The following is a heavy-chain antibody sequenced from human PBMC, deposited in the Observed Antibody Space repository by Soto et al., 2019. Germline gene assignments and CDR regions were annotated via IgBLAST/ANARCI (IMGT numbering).Heavy chain of an antibody. CDR2: IYPGDSGT. D-gene: IGHD2-8*01. J-gene: IGHJ4*02. CDR3: ASCGTNDHACDY. CDR1: GYSFSNHW. Sequence: VVSIKISCKVSGYSFSNHWIPGVRQMSGKGLEWMGIIYPGDSGTRYSPSFDGQVTISADKSLTTAYLQWASLRASDTAMYYCASCGTNDHACDYWGQGTLVTVSS. V-gene: IGHV5-51*01.